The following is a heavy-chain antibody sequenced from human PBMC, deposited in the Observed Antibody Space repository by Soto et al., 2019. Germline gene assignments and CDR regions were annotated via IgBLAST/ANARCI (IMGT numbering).Heavy chain of an antibody. Sequence: EVQLLESGGGLVQPGGSLRLSCAASGFTFSSYAMSWVRQAPGKGLEWVSAISGSGGSTYYADSVKGRFTISRDNSKNTLYLQMNSLRAEDMAVYYCAKDPWSLRAFDIWGQGTMVTVSS. D-gene: IGHD3-3*01. V-gene: IGHV3-23*01. J-gene: IGHJ3*02. CDR2: ISGSGGST. CDR3: AKDPWSLRAFDI. CDR1: GFTFSSYA.